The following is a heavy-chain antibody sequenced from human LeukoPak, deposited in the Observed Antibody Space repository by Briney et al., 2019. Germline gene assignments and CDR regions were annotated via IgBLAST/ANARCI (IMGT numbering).Heavy chain of an antibody. CDR3: ARANLPYSSGGSCKFMYYFDY. V-gene: IGHV1-69*13. J-gene: IGHJ4*02. CDR1: GGPFRSYA. Sequence: ASVKVSSKASGGPFRSYAISWVRPAPGQGLGWMGGVIPIFGTANYAQKFQGRVTITADESTSTAYMELSSLRSEDTAVYYCARANLPYSSGGSCKFMYYFDYWGQGTLVTVSS. CDR2: VIPIFGTA. D-gene: IGHD2-15*01.